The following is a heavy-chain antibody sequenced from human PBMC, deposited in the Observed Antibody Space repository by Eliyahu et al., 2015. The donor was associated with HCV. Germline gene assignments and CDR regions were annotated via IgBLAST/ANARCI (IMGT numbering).Heavy chain of an antibody. CDR3: AXGGGGIAVAGTGGWFDP. Sequence: QVQLQESGPGLVKPSETLSLTCTVXGXSXPXXXWSWXRQPPGKGLEWIGYLHYSGSTHYNPSLNSRVTISLDTSKNQFSLKLTSVTAADTAVYYCAXGGGGIAVAGTGGWFDPWGQGTLVTVSS. CDR1: GXSXPXXX. D-gene: IGHD6-19*01. V-gene: IGHV4-59*01. CDR2: LHYSGST. J-gene: IGHJ5*02.